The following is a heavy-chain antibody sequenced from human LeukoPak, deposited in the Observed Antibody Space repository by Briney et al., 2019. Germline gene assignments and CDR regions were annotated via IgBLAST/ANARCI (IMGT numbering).Heavy chain of an antibody. CDR2: INSDGRST. J-gene: IGHJ4*02. D-gene: IGHD3-10*01. CDR3: ARHYSNLYYFDY. V-gene: IGHV3-74*01. Sequence: GGSLRLSCAASGFTFSSYWMHWVRQAPGKGLVWVSHINSDGRSTSYADSVKGRFTISRDNAKNTLYLQMNSLRAEDTAVYYCARHYSNLYYFDYWGQGTLVTVSS. CDR1: GFTFSSYW.